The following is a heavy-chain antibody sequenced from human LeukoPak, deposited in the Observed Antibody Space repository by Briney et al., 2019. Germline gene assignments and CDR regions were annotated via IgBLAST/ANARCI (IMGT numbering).Heavy chain of an antibody. D-gene: IGHD4-17*01. CDR2: IKQDGSEK. Sequence: PGGSLRLSCAASGFTFSNAWMNWVRQAPGKGMEWVANIKQDGSEKYYVDSVKGRFTISRDNAKNSLYLQMNSLRAEGTAVYYCARAPGDPPNYWGQGTLVTVSS. J-gene: IGHJ4*02. CDR3: ARAPGDPPNY. CDR1: GFTFSNAW. V-gene: IGHV3-7*03.